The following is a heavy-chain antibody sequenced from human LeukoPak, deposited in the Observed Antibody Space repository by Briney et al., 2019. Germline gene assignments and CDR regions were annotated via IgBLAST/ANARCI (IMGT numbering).Heavy chain of an antibody. V-gene: IGHV4-31*11. CDR2: IYYSGST. J-gene: IGHJ6*02. CDR3: ARESGAFASGYYYYGMDV. Sequence: PSETLSLTCAVYGGSFSGYYWTWIRQHPGKGLEWIGYIYYSGSTYYNPSLKSRVTISVDTSKNQFSLKLSSVTAADTAVYYCARESGAFASGYYYYGMDVWGQGTTVTVSS. CDR1: GGSFSGYY. D-gene: IGHD3-3*01.